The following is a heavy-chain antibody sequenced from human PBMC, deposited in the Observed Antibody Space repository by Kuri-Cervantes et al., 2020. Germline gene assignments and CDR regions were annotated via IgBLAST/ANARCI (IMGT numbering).Heavy chain of an antibody. CDR3: AASGSDDYGDYVSGWYFDL. CDR2: IVVGSGNT. D-gene: IGHD4-17*01. J-gene: IGHJ2*01. Sequence: SVKVSCKASGFTFTSSAVQWVRQARGQRLEWIGWIVVGSGNTNYAQKFQERVTITRDMSTSTAYMELCSLRSEDTAVYYCAASGSDDYGDYVSGWYFDLWGRGTLVTVSS. V-gene: IGHV1-58*01. CDR1: GFTFTSSA.